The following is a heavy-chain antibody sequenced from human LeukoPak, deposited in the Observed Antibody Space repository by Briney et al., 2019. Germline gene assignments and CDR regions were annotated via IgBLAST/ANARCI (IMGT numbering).Heavy chain of an antibody. V-gene: IGHV3-30-3*01. D-gene: IGHD6-13*01. CDR3: ARDRGGSSWGNYYGMDV. Sequence: GRSLRLSCAASGFTFSSYAMHWVRQAPGKGLEWVAVISYDGSNKYYADSVKGRFTISRDNSKNTLYLQMNSLRAEDTAVYYCARDRGGSSWGNYYGMDVWGQGTTVTVFS. CDR1: GFTFSSYA. CDR2: ISYDGSNK. J-gene: IGHJ6*02.